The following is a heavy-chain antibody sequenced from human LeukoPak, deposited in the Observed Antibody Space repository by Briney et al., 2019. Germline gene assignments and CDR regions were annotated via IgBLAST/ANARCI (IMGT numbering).Heavy chain of an antibody. Sequence: PSETLSLTCTVSGGPISSHYWSWIRQPPGKGLEWMGYIYYSGSTNYNPSLESRVTISVDTSKNQFSLKLTSVTAAGTAVYYCARGPVTTMVPGVFHIDFPFDPWGQGTLVSVSS. CDR3: ARGPVTTMVPGVFHIDFPFDP. D-gene: IGHD3-10*01. V-gene: IGHV4-59*08. CDR1: GGPISSHY. J-gene: IGHJ5*02. CDR2: IYYSGST.